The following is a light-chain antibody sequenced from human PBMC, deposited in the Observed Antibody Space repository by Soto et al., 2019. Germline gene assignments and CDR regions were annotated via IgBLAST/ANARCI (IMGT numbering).Light chain of an antibody. Sequence: DIVMTQSPLSLPVTPGEPASISCRSSQSLLHSNGYNYLDWYLQKPGQSPQLRSYLGSNRASGVPDRFSGSGSGTEFTLKISKGEAEDVGFYYCMQALQAPTFGGGAKLEIK. CDR2: LGS. V-gene: IGKV2-28*01. J-gene: IGKJ4*01. CDR1: QSLLHSNGYNY. CDR3: MQALQAPT.